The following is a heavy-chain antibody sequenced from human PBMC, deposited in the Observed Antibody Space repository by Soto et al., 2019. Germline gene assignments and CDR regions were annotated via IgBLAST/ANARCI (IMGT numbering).Heavy chain of an antibody. CDR1: GGSINSGGYC. J-gene: IGHJ4*02. Sequence: QVQLQESGPGLVKPSQTLSLTCTVSGGSINSGGYCWSWIRQHPGKGLEWIGCISYGGSTSYNASLKCRVTVPVDTSKNQFSLKLGSVTAADRAIYYRPWGILVWGQGTLITVSA. D-gene: IGHD3-16*01. V-gene: IGHV4-31*03. CDR2: ISYGGST. CDR3: PWGILV.